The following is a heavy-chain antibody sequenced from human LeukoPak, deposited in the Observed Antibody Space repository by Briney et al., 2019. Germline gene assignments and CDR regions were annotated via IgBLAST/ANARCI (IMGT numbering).Heavy chain of an antibody. Sequence: PSETLSLTCAVSGGSISSSNWWSWVRQPPGKGLEWIGEIYQSGSTNYNPSLKSRVTISVDKSRNQFSLKLSSVTAADTAVYYCARHGSRYCSGGTCYSEYFQHWGQGTLVTVSS. D-gene: IGHD2-15*01. CDR1: GGSISSSNW. V-gene: IGHV4-4*02. CDR3: ARHGSRYCSGGTCYSEYFQH. CDR2: IYQSGST. J-gene: IGHJ1*01.